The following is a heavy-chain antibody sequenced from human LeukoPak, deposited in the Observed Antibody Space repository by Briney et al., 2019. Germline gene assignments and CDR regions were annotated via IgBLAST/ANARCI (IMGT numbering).Heavy chain of an antibody. D-gene: IGHD7-27*01. J-gene: IGHJ4*02. CDR2: IKNDGSEK. Sequence: GGSLRLSCAVSGFTFSHYWMIWVRQAPGKGLEWVATIKNDGSEKYYLDSVKGRFTISRDNTKNSLYLQMNSLRAEDTAVYYCARNWGYFDEWGQGTLVTVSS. CDR1: GFTFSHYW. V-gene: IGHV3-7*05. CDR3: ARNWGYFDE.